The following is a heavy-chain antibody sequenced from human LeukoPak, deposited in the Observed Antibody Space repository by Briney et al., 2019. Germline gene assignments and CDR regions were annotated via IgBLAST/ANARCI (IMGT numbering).Heavy chain of an antibody. CDR3: ARTPDGDKFDY. J-gene: IGHJ4*02. V-gene: IGHV1-3*01. D-gene: IGHD4-17*01. CDR2: INAGNGNT. Sequence: ASVKVSRKASGYIFTSYAMHWVRQAPGQRLEWMGWINAGNGNTKYSQKFQGRVTITRDTSASTAYMELSSLRSEDTAVYYCARTPDGDKFDYWGQGTLVTVSS. CDR1: GYIFTSYA.